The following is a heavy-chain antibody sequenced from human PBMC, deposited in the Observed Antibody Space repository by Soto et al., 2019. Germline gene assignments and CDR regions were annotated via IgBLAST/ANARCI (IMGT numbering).Heavy chain of an antibody. J-gene: IGHJ6*02. CDR3: ARQYYYDSSGYYYGYYYYGMDV. CDR2: ISAYNGNT. V-gene: IGHV1-18*01. CDR1: GYTFTSYV. D-gene: IGHD3-22*01. Sequence: QVQLVQSGAEVKKPGASVKVSCKASGYTFTSYVISWVRQAPGQGLEWMGWISAYNGNTNYAQKLQGRVTMTTDTSTSTAYMELRSLRSDDTAVYYCARQYYYDSSGYYYGYYYYGMDVWGQGTTVTVSS.